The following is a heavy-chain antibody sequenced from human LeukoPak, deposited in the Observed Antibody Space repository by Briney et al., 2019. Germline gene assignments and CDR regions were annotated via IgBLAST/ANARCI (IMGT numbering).Heavy chain of an antibody. CDR3: ARERRQWQPFDI. CDR2: ISGSGGST. D-gene: IGHD6-19*01. CDR1: GFTLSSYA. Sequence: PGGSLRLSCAASGFTLSSYAMSWVRQAPRKGLEWVSAISGSGGSTYYADSVKGRFTISRDNSKNTLYLQMNSLRAEDTAVYYCARERRQWQPFDIWGQGTMVTVSS. V-gene: IGHV3-23*01. J-gene: IGHJ3*02.